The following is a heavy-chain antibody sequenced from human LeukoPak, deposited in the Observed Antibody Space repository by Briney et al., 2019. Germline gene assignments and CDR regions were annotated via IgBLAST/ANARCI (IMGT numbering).Heavy chain of an antibody. Sequence: SETLSLTYTVSGGSISSGSYYWSWIRQPAGKGLEWIGRIYTSGSTNYNPSLKSRVTISVDTSKNQFSLKLSSVTAADTAVYYCARGLPLDAFDIWGQGTMVTVSS. D-gene: IGHD4-11*01. J-gene: IGHJ3*02. CDR1: GGSISSGSYY. CDR2: IYTSGST. V-gene: IGHV4-61*02. CDR3: ARGLPLDAFDI.